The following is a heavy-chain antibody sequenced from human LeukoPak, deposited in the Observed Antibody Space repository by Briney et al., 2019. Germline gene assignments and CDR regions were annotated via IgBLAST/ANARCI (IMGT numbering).Heavy chain of an antibody. CDR2: NYYSGIT. D-gene: IGHD6-13*01. CDR3: ARAVYDSSALDY. Sequence: KPSETLSLTCTVSGSSINSYYWSWIRQPPGKGLEWIGYNYYSGITNYNPSLKSRVTITVDTSKNQFSLKLTSVTAADTAVYYCARAVYDSSALDYWGQGTLVTVSS. V-gene: IGHV4-59*01. J-gene: IGHJ4*02. CDR1: GSSINSYY.